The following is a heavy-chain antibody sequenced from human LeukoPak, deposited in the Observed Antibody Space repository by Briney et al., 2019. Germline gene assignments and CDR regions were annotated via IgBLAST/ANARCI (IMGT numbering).Heavy chain of an antibody. J-gene: IGHJ6*02. V-gene: IGHV4-39*01. D-gene: IGHD2-2*01. Sequence: SETLSLTCTVSGGSISSSSYYWGWIRQPPGKGLEWIGSIYYSGSTYYNPSLKSRVTISVDTSKNQFSLKLSSVTAADTAVYYCASLCSSTSCYYYYYGMDVWGRGTTVTVSS. CDR1: GGSISSSSYY. CDR2: IYYSGST. CDR3: ASLCSSTSCYYYYYGMDV.